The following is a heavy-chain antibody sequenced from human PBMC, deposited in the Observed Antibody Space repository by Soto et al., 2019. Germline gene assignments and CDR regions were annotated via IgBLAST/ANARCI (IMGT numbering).Heavy chain of an antibody. V-gene: IGHV4-39*01. CDR1: GSISSSSYS. CDR2: VYYSGST. Sequence: GSISSSSYSWGWIRQPPGKGLGWIGSVYYSGSTYYNPSLKSRVTISVDTSKNQFSLKLSSVTAADTAVYYCARLGDYYGMDVWGQGTTVTVSS. CDR3: ARLGDYYGMDV. J-gene: IGHJ6*02.